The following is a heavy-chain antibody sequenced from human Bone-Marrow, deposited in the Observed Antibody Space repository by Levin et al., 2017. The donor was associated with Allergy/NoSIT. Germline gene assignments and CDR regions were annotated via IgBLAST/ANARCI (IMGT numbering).Heavy chain of an antibody. Sequence: QTLSLTCTFSGFSLSTSGMCVSWIRQPPGKALEWLARIDWDDDKYYSTSLKTRLAISKDTPKNQVVLTMTNMDPLDTATYYCARATNHYYGRGFDYWGQGTLVTVSS. CDR2: IDWDDDK. V-gene: IGHV2-70*11. D-gene: IGHD3-10*01. J-gene: IGHJ4*02. CDR1: GFSLSTSGMC. CDR3: ARATNHYYGRGFDY.